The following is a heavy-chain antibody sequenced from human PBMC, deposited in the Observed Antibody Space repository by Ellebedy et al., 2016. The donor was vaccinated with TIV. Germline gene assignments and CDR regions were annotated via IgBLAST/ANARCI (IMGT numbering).Heavy chain of an antibody. D-gene: IGHD2-15*01. CDR2: IHYSGST. CDR3: ARVVWQLPVSYAFDI. V-gene: IGHV4-59*01. Sequence: MPSETLSLTCTVSGGSITSYYWSWIRQPPGKGLEWIGYIHYSGSTKCNPSLKSRVTISVDTSKHQFSLKVNSVTAAATAVYYCARVVWQLPVSYAFDIWGQGTMVTVSS. CDR1: GGSITSYY. J-gene: IGHJ3*02.